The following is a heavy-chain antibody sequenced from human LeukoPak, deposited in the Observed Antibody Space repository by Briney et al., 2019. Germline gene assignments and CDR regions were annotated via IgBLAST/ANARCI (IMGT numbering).Heavy chain of an antibody. J-gene: IGHJ4*02. CDR1: GGSFSGYY. CDR2: INHSGST. CDR3: ARGPYYYDRSGYYYFDY. D-gene: IGHD3-22*01. V-gene: IGHV4-34*01. Sequence: ASETLSLTCAVYGGSFSGYYWSWIRQPPGKGLEWIGEINHSGSTNYNPSLKSRVTISVDTSKNQFSLKLSSVTAADTAVYYCARGPYYYDRSGYYYFDYWGQGTLVTVSS.